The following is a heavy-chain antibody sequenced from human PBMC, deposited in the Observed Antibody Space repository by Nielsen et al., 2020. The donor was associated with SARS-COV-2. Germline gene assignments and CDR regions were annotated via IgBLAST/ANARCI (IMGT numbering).Heavy chain of an antibody. CDR1: GGSISSYY. CDR3: AREVYYCSSTSCSGAVDY. V-gene: IGHV4-59*01. Sequence: GSLRLSCTVSGGSISSYYWSWIRQPPGKGLEWIGYIYYSGSTNYNPSLKSRVTISVDTSKNQFSLKLSSVTAADTAVYYCAREVYYCSSTSCSGAVDYWGQGTLVTVSS. D-gene: IGHD2-2*01. CDR2: IYYSGST. J-gene: IGHJ4*02.